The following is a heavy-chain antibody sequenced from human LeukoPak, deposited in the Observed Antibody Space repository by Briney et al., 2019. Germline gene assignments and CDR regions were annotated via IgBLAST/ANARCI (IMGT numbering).Heavy chain of an antibody. Sequence: ASVKVSCKASGGTFSSYAISWVRQAPGQGLEWMGGIIPIFGTANYAQKFQGRVTITADESTSTAYMELSSLRSEDTAVYYCARASGAVVPAAMPDAFDIWGQGTMVTVSS. CDR2: IIPIFGTA. V-gene: IGHV1-69*13. CDR3: ARASGAVVPAAMPDAFDI. J-gene: IGHJ3*02. D-gene: IGHD2-2*01. CDR1: GGTFSSYA.